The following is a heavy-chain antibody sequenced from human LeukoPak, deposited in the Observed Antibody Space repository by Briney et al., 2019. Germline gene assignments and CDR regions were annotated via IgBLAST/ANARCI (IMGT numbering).Heavy chain of an antibody. CDR2: ISTSGSSI. CDR3: ARERYGSGNAFDI. CDR1: GFTFSTYE. J-gene: IGHJ3*02. D-gene: IGHD3-10*01. Sequence: GGSLRLSCAASGFTFSTYEINWVRQAPGKGLEWLSHISTSGSSIHYADSVKGRFTISRDNAKNSLYLQMNSLRVEDTAVYYCARERYGSGNAFDIWGQGTMVTVSS. V-gene: IGHV3-48*03.